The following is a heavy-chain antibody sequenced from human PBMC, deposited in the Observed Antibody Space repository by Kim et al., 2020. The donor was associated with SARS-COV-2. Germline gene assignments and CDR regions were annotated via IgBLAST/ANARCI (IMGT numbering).Heavy chain of an antibody. CDR2: IYYSGST. V-gene: IGHV4-61*01. D-gene: IGHD3-22*01. J-gene: IGHJ4*02. Sequence: SETLSLTCTVSGGSVSSGSYYWSWIRQPPGKGLEWIGYIYYSGSTNYNPSLKSRVTISVDTSKNQFSLKLSSVTAADTAVYYCARFSANYDSSGYYRGNYWGQGTLVTVSS. CDR3: ARFSANYDSSGYYRGNY. CDR1: GGSVSSGSYY.